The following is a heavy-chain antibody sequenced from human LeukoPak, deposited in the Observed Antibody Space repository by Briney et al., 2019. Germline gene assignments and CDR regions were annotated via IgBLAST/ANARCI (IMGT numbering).Heavy chain of an antibody. CDR1: GFTFSSYA. J-gene: IGHJ4*02. CDR2: ISGSGGST. V-gene: IGHV3-23*01. D-gene: IGHD5-12*01. CDR3: AGVRGGFDSFDS. Sequence: GGSLRLSCAASGFTFSSYAMSWVRQAPGKGLEWVSAISGSGGSTYYADSVKGRFTISRDNSKNTLYLQMNSLRADDTAVYYCAGVRGGFDSFDSWGQGTLVTVSS.